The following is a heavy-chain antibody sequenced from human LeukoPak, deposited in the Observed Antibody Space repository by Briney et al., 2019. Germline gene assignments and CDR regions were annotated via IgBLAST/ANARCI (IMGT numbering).Heavy chain of an antibody. CDR1: GFTFNTYA. V-gene: IGHV3-23*01. CDR2: ITGSGGST. Sequence: GGSLRLSCAASGFTFNTYAMSWVRQAPGKGLEWVSGITGSGGSTYYADSVKGRFTISRDNSKNTLSLQMNSLRAEDTAVYYCAKSNLYSNGWYRYWGQGTLVTVSS. D-gene: IGHD6-19*01. CDR3: AKSNLYSNGWYRY. J-gene: IGHJ4*02.